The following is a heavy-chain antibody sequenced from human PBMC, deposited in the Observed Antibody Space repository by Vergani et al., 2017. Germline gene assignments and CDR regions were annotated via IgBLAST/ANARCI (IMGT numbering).Heavy chain of an antibody. CDR2: ISSSSSYI. Sequence: EVQLVESGGGLVKPGGSLRLSCAASGFTFSSYSMNWVRQAPAKGLEWVSSISSSSSYIYYADSLKGRFTISRDNAKNSLYLQMNSLRAEDTAVYYCARDRNRGIAAAAGRFYYYGMDVWGQGTTVTVSS. V-gene: IGHV3-21*01. CDR1: GFTFSSYS. CDR3: ARDRNRGIAAAAGRFYYYGMDV. D-gene: IGHD6-13*01. J-gene: IGHJ6*02.